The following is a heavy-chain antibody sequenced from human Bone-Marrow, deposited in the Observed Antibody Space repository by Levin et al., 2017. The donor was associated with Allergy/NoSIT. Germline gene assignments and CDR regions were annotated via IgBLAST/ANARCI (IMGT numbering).Heavy chain of an antibody. CDR2: ISATGII. J-gene: IGHJ4*02. CDR3: ARRGDSNGAFEY. V-gene: IGHV3-69-1*02. CDR1: GVTFSSSH. D-gene: IGHD4-11*01. Sequence: SCAVSGVTFSSSHMNWIRQAPGKGLEWVSYISATGIINYADSVKGRFTTSRDNAKNSVILQMNSLRHEDTAVYYCARRGDSNGAFEYWGQGTLVIVSS.